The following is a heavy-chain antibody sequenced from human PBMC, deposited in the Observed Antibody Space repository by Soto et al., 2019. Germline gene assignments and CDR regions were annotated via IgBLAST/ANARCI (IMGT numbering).Heavy chain of an antibody. CDR2: ISSSGSPI. V-gene: IGHV3-48*03. CDR3: ARAEDCSSTSCPMAGYGMDV. CDR1: GFTFSTYE. D-gene: IGHD2-2*01. Sequence: PGGSLRLSCAASGFTFSTYEMNWVRQAPGRGLQWVSYISSSGSPIYYADSVKGRFTISRDNAKNSLYLQMNSLRAEDTAVYYCARAEDCSSTSCPMAGYGMDVWGQGTTVTVSS. J-gene: IGHJ6*02.